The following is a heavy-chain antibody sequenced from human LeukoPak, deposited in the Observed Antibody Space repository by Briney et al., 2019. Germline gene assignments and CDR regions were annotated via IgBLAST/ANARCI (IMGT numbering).Heavy chain of an antibody. D-gene: IGHD1-7*01. CDR3: AKDSRSWNYLFYYGMDV. V-gene: IGHV3-23*01. CDR2: ISGSGGYT. CDR1: GFTFSSYA. Sequence: PGGSLRLSCAASGFTFSSYAMSWVRQAPGKGLEWVSAISGSGGYTFYADSVKGRFTISRDNSKNTLYVQMNSLRAEGTAVYYCAKDSRSWNYLFYYGMDVWGQGTTVTVSS. J-gene: IGHJ6*02.